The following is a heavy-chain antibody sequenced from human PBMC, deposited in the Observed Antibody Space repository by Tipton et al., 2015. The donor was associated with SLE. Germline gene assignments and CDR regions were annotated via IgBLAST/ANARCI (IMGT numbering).Heavy chain of an antibody. D-gene: IGHD4-23*01. Sequence: TLSLTCTVSGDSITSTSYYWGWIRQRPGTGPEWIGTVYYNVRTYDNPSLKSRMTMSLDTSKNQLSLNLSSMTAADTAVYFCARAGGNSLALHVWGQGTMVTVSS. CDR1: GDSITSTSYY. CDR3: ARAGGNSLALHV. J-gene: IGHJ3*01. CDR2: VYYNVRT. V-gene: IGHV4-31*03.